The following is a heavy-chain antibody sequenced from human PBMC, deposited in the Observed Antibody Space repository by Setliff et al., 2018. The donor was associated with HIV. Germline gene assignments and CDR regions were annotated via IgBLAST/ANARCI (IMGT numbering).Heavy chain of an antibody. V-gene: IGHV4-34*01. D-gene: IGHD3-16*01. CDR3: ARRPGGITRARLDN. CDR2: INHSAFT. CDR1: GESFSRYY. J-gene: IGHJ4*02. Sequence: SETLSLTCAVYGESFSRYYFTWIRQAPGRGLEWIGEINHSAFTKYNPTLASRVTMSIDTSKNQFSLLLSSVTAADTAMYFCARRPGGITRARLDNWGQGTLVTVSS.